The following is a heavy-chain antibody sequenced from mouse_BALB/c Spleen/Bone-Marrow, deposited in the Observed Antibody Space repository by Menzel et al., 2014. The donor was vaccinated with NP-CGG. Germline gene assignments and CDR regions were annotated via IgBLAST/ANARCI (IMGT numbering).Heavy chain of an antibody. Sequence: VQRVESGPGLVAPSQSLSITCTVSGFSLXGYGVNWVRQPPGKGLEWLGMIWGDGSTDYNSALKSRLSISKDNSKSQVFLKMNSLQTDDTARYYCARDSFLITRALDYWGQGTSVTVSS. D-gene: IGHD2-4*01. J-gene: IGHJ4*01. CDR3: ARDSFLITRALDY. CDR2: IWGDGST. V-gene: IGHV2-6-7*01. CDR1: GFSLXGYG.